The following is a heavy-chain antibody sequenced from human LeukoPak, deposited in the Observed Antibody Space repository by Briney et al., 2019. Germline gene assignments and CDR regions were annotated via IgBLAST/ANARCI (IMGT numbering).Heavy chain of an antibody. J-gene: IGHJ4*02. Sequence: GASVKVSCKASGYTFTSYGISWVRQAPGQGLEWVGWISAYNGNTNYAQKLQGRVTMTTDTSTSTAYMELRSLRSDDTAVYYCAREVVVAATHSPLDYWGQGTLVTVSS. V-gene: IGHV1-18*01. D-gene: IGHD2-15*01. CDR2: ISAYNGNT. CDR1: GYTFTSYG. CDR3: AREVVVAATHSPLDY.